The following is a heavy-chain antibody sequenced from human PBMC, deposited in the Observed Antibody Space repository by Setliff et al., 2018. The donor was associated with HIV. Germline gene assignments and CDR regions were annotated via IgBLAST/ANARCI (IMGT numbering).Heavy chain of an antibody. D-gene: IGHD3-10*01. CDR2: IFYSGST. CDR3: TRRGADSYYPRPLDV. J-gene: IGHJ6*04. CDR1: GGSVSTGNYY. V-gene: IGHV4-61*01. Sequence: TLSLTCTVSGGSVSTGNYYWNWIRLPPGKGLEWIGYIFYSGSTNYNPSLKSRVTISVDTSKNQFSLRLNSVTAAGTAIYYCTRRGADSYYPRPLDVWGKGTTVTVSS.